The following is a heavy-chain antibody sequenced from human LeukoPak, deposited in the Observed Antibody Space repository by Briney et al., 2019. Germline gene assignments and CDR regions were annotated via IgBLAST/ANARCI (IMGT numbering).Heavy chain of an antibody. J-gene: IGHJ4*02. CDR2: ISSSGSTI. CDR3: ANLPFTVTYYGSGSYYKN. Sequence: GGSLRLSCAASGFTFSDYYMSWIRQAPGKGLEWVSYISSSGSTIYYADSVKGRFTISRDNAKNSLYLQMNSLRAEDTAVYYCANLPFTVTYYGSGSYYKNWGQGTLVTVSS. D-gene: IGHD3-10*01. CDR1: GFTFSDYY. V-gene: IGHV3-11*01.